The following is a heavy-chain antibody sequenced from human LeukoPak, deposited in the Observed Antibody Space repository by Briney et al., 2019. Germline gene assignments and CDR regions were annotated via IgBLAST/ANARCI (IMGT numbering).Heavy chain of an antibody. J-gene: IGHJ4*02. V-gene: IGHV3-74*01. Sequence: PGGSLRLSCSASGFTFTPYWMHWVRQAPGKGLVLVSRINSDGSSTSYADSVKGRFTISRDNAKNTLYLQMNSLRAEDTAVYYCARERAFYYFDYWGQGTLVTVSS. CDR3: ARERAFYYFDY. CDR1: GFTFTPYW. CDR2: INSDGSST.